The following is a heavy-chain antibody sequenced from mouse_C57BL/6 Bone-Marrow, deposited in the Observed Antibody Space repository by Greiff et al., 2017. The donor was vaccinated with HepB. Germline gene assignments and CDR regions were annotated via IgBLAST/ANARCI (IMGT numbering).Heavy chain of an antibody. J-gene: IGHJ1*03. CDR2: IRSKSSNYAT. CDR1: GFTFNTYA. CDR3: VRDWGYWYFDV. V-gene: IGHV10-3*01. Sequence: DVMLVESGGGLVQPKGSLKLSCAASGFTFNTYAMHWVRQAPGKGLEWVARIRSKSSNYATYYADSVKDRITISRDYSQSMLYLQMNNLKTEDTAMYYCVRDWGYWYFDVWGTGTTVTVSS.